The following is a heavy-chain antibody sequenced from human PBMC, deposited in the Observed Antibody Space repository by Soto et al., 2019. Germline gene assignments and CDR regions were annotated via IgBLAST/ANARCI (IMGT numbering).Heavy chain of an antibody. Sequence: ASVKVSCKASGYTFTTYGISWVRQAPGQGPEWMGWISGHNGNTNHAQRLQGRVTMTTDTSTNTAYMELRSLRSDDTAVYYCARHRFNYYDNSVYYYFDYWGQGTLVTVSS. V-gene: IGHV1-18*04. CDR1: GYTFTTYG. D-gene: IGHD3-22*01. CDR2: ISGHNGNT. J-gene: IGHJ4*02. CDR3: ARHRFNYYDNSVYYYFDY.